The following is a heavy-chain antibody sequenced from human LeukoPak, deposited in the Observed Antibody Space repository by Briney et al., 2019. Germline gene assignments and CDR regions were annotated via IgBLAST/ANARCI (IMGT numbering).Heavy chain of an antibody. Sequence: SETLSLTCTVSGYSISSGYYWGWIRQPPGKGLEWIGSIYHSGRTFYNPSLKSRVTISVDTSKNQFSLKLTSVTAADTAVYYCARLCLPATRFDYWGQGTLVTVPS. J-gene: IGHJ4*02. D-gene: IGHD5-24*01. CDR2: IYHSGRT. V-gene: IGHV4-38-2*02. CDR1: GYSISSGYY. CDR3: ARLCLPATRFDY.